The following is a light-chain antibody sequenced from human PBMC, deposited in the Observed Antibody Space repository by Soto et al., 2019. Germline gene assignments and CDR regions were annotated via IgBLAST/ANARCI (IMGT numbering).Light chain of an antibody. CDR2: FNN. J-gene: IGLJ3*02. CDR3: AAWDDSLNGPV. Sequence: QLVLTQPPSASGTPGQGVTISCSGSSSDIGSNTVNWYQQLPGTAPKLLIYFNNQRPSGVPDRFSGSKSGTSASLAISGLQSEDEAQYYCAAWDDSLNGPVFGGGTKLTAL. V-gene: IGLV1-44*01. CDR1: SSDIGSNT.